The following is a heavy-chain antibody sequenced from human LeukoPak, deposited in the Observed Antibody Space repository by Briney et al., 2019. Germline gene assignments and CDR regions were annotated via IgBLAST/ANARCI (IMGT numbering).Heavy chain of an antibody. J-gene: IGHJ5*02. Sequence: NPSETLSLTCAVSCGSISSYYWSWIRQPPGKGLEWIGYIYYSGSTNYNPSLKSRVTISVDTSNNQFSLKLSSVTAADTAVYYCARGALGPWGQGTLVTVSS. CDR2: IYYSGST. CDR1: CGSISSYY. D-gene: IGHD7-27*01. CDR3: ARGALGP. V-gene: IGHV4-59*01.